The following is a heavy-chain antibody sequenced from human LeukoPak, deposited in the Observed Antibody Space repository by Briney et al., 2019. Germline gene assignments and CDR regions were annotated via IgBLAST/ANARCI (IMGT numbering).Heavy chain of an antibody. CDR1: GFTFSSYS. D-gene: IGHD5-18*01. Sequence: GGSLRLSCAASGFTFSSYSMNWVRQAPGKGLEWVSSISSSSSYIYYADSVKSRFTISRDNAKNSLYLQMNSLRAEDTAVYYCARDRGYSYGYFDYWGQGTLVTVSS. V-gene: IGHV3-21*01. J-gene: IGHJ4*02. CDR3: ARDRGYSYGYFDY. CDR2: ISSSSSYI.